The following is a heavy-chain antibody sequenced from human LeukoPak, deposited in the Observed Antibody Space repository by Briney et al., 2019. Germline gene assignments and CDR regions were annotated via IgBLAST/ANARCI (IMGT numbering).Heavy chain of an antibody. CDR2: INHSGST. Sequence: SETLSLTCAVYGGSFSGYYWSWIRQPPGKGLEWLGEINHSGSTNYNPSLKSRVTISVDTSKNQFSLKLSSVTAADTAVYYCARGEDLDSSSWYRSGYFDYWGQGTLVTVSS. CDR3: ARGEDLDSSSWYRSGYFDY. J-gene: IGHJ4*02. V-gene: IGHV4-34*01. D-gene: IGHD6-13*01. CDR1: GGSFSGYY.